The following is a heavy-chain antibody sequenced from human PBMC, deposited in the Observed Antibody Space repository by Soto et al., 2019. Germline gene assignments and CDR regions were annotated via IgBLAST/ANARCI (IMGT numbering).Heavy chain of an antibody. D-gene: IGHD3-16*01. J-gene: IGHJ4*02. CDR2: ISHDEYYI. CDR1: GFVFSAYV. Sequence: QVHLVESGGGVVQPGTSLRLSCATSGFVFSAYVMHWVRQAPGKGLEWVAMISHDEYYINYADSVKGRFTISRDNSKDTLYLQMSNLKTEDTAMYYCARDPERLKFGDIDFWGQGTLVTVSS. V-gene: IGHV3-30*19. CDR3: ARDPERLKFGDIDF.